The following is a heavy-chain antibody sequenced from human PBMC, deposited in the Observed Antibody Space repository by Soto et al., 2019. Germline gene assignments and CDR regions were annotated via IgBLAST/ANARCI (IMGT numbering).Heavy chain of an antibody. J-gene: IGHJ6*04. D-gene: IGHD3-3*01. CDR3: ARDVHMTIFGVVTSSNV. Sequence: PGGSLRLSCAAPGFTFSSYWMSWVRQAPGKGLEWVANIKQDGSEKYYVDSVKGRFTISRDNAKNSLYLQMNSLRAEDTAVYYCARDVHMTIFGVVTSSNVWGKGTTVTVSS. CDR1: GFTFSSYW. V-gene: IGHV3-7*01. CDR2: IKQDGSEK.